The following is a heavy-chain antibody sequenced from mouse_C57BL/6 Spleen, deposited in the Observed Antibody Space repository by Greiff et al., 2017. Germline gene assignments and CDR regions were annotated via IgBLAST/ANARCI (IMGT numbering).Heavy chain of an antibody. CDR3: AGYYGSSPYAMDY. J-gene: IGHJ4*01. Sequence: VQLQQSGPELVKPGASVKISCKASGYTFTDYYMNWVKQSHGKSLEWIGDINPNNGGTSYNQKFKGKATLTVDKSSSTAYMELRSLTSEYSAVYYCAGYYGSSPYAMDYWGQGTSVTVSS. V-gene: IGHV1-26*01. D-gene: IGHD1-1*01. CDR2: INPNNGGT. CDR1: GYTFTDYY.